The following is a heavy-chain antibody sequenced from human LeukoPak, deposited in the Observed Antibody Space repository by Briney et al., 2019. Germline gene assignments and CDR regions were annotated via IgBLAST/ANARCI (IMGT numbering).Heavy chain of an antibody. V-gene: IGHV4-59*11. J-gene: IGHJ4*02. CDR1: GGSISSHY. D-gene: IGHD5-18*01. CDR2: IYYSGST. Sequence: SSETLSLTCTVSGGSISSHYWSWIRQPPGKGLEWIGYIYYSGSTSYNPSLKSRVTISVDTSKNQFSLKLSSVTAADTAVYYCVRGRIQLDYWGQGTLVTVSS. CDR3: VRGRIQLDY.